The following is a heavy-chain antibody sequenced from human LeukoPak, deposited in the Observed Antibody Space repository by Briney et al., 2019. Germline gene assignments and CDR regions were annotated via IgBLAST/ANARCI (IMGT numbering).Heavy chain of an antibody. V-gene: IGHV1-8*01. D-gene: IGHD2-2*02. CDR3: ARGYCSSTSCYISGNWFDP. J-gene: IGHJ5*02. CDR2: MNPNSGNT. Sequence: GASVKVSCKASGYTFTSYDINWVRQATGQGLEWMGWMNPNSGNTGYAQKFQGRVTMTRNTSISTAYMELSSLRSEDTAVYHCARGYCSSTSCYISGNWFDPWGQGTLVTVSS. CDR1: GYTFTSYD.